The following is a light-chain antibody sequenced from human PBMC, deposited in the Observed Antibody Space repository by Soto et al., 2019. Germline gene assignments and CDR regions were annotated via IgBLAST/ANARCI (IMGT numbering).Light chain of an antibody. V-gene: IGLV3-1*01. Sequence: SYELTQPPSVSVSPGQTASITCSGDKLGDKYACWYQQKPGQSPVLVIYQDSKRPPGIPERFSGSNSGNTATLTISGTQAMDEADYYCQAWDSSIHYVFGTGTKVTVL. J-gene: IGLJ1*01. CDR1: KLGDKY. CDR2: QDS. CDR3: QAWDSSIHYV.